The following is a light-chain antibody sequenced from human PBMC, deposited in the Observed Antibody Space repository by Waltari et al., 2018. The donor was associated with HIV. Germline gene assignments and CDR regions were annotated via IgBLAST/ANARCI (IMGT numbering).Light chain of an antibody. Sequence: DIVMTQSPLFLLVTPGEPASITFRSSQILLHSNGYNYLDWYLQKPGQSPQLLIYLGSNRASGVPDRFSGSGSGTDFTLKISRVEAEDVGVYYCMQALQTPRTFGQGTKLEIK. CDR2: LGS. J-gene: IGKJ2*01. V-gene: IGKV2-28*01. CDR3: MQALQTPRT. CDR1: QILLHSNGYNY.